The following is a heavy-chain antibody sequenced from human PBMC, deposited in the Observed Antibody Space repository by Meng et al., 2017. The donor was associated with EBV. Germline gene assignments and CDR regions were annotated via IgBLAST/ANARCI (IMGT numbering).Heavy chain of an antibody. D-gene: IGHD3-10*01. Sequence: QVQLVALVAGVKKPGACGTVTLNTSGGTFRSDAISWVRQAPGQGLEWMGGLIPMSDAPHYAQKFQGRVTITADESTSTHYMDLSGLRSEDTAVYYCASESGRGFTPDYWGQGTLVTVSS. J-gene: IGHJ4*02. CDR3: ASESGRGFTPDY. CDR2: LIPMSDAP. V-gene: IGHV1-69*01. CDR1: GGTFRSDA.